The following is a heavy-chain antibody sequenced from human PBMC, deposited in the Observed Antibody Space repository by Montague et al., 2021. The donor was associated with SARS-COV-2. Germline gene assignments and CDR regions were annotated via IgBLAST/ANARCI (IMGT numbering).Heavy chain of an antibody. J-gene: IGHJ3*02. D-gene: IGHD3-22*01. CDR2: IYYSGST. CDR1: GGSISSGGYH. V-gene: IGHV4-31*03. Sequence: TLSLTCTVSGGSISSGGYHWSWIRQHPGKGLERIGYIYYSGSTYYNPSLKSRVTISVDTSKNQFSLKLSSVTAADTAVYYCARARITMIVVVNAFDIWGQGTMVTVSS. CDR3: ARARITMIVVVNAFDI.